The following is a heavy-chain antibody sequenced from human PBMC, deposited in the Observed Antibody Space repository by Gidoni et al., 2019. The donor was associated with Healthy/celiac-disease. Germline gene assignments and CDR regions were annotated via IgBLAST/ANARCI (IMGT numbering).Heavy chain of an antibody. CDR3: ARTVKGYYYYYGMDV. CDR2: IIPILGIA. V-gene: IGHV1-69*09. D-gene: IGHD4-17*01. Sequence: QVQLVQSGAEVKKPGSSVKVSCKASGGTFSSYAISWVRQAPGQGLEWMGRIIPILGIANYAQKFQGRVTITADKSTSTAYMELSSLRSEDTAVYYCARTVKGYYYYYGMDVWGQGTTVTVSS. CDR1: GGTFSSYA. J-gene: IGHJ6*02.